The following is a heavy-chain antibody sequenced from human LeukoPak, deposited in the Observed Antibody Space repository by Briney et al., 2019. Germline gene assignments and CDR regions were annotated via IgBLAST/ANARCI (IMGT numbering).Heavy chain of an antibody. CDR2: ISYDGSNK. J-gene: IGHJ6*02. V-gene: IGHV3-30-3*01. Sequence: SGGSLRLSCAASGFTFSSYAMSWVRQAPGKGLEWVAVISYDGSNKYYADSVKGRFTISRDNSKNTLYLQMNSLRAEDTAVYYCAREDSGWYDGMDVWGQGTTVTVSS. CDR1: GFTFSSYA. D-gene: IGHD6-19*01. CDR3: AREDSGWYDGMDV.